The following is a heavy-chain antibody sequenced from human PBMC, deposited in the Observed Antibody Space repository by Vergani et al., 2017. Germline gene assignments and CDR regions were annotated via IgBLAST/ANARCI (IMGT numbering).Heavy chain of an antibody. V-gene: IGHV3-23*04. CDR3: AKDRSGCSSTSCYTVRMGRGMDV. CDR2: ISGSGGST. J-gene: IGHJ6*02. CDR1: GFTFDDYA. Sequence: EVQLVESGGGLVQPGRSLRLSCAASGFTFDDYAMHWVRQAPGKGLEWVSGISGSGGSTYYADSVKGRFTISRDNSKNTLYLQMNSLGAEDTAVYYCAKDRSGCSSTSCYTVRMGRGMDVWGQGTTVTVSS. D-gene: IGHD2-2*02.